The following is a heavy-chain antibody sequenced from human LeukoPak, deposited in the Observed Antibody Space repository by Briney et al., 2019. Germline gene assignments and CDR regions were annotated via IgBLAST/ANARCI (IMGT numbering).Heavy chain of an antibody. CDR3: ASLTTVTQGYFDS. CDR2: IYYSGST. V-gene: IGHV4-59*08. Sequence: PSETLSLTCTVSGGSITSYYWSWIRQPPGKGLEWIGYIYYSGSTNYDPSLKSRLTISVDASKNQFSLKLSSVTATDTAVYYCASLTTVTQGYFDSWGQGTLVTVSS. J-gene: IGHJ4*02. CDR1: GGSITSYY. D-gene: IGHD4-17*01.